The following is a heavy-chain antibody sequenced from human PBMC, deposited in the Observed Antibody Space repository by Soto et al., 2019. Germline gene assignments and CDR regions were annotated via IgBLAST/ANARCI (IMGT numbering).Heavy chain of an antibody. Sequence: PSETLSLACAVSGCSISSGGYYGSWIRQPPGKGLEWIGSFSYSGSTYYNPSLKSRVTISVDTSKNQFSLQLSSVTAADTAVYFCAREDDGGDRDYYGLDVWGQGPTVTAP. J-gene: IGHJ6*02. CDR3: AREDDGGDRDYYGLDV. V-gene: IGHV4-39*07. CDR1: GCSISSGGYY. CDR2: FSYSGST. D-gene: IGHD2-21*02.